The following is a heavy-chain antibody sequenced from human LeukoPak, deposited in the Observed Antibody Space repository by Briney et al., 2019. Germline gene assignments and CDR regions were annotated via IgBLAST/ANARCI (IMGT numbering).Heavy chain of an antibody. J-gene: IGHJ5*02. Sequence: SVKVSFKASGGTFSSYAISWVRQAPGQGLEWMGRIIPIFGTANYAQKFQGRVTITADKSTSTAYMELSSLRSEDTAVYYCTMYYDFWSGYWFDPWGQGTLVTVSS. CDR2: IIPIFGTA. CDR1: GGTFSSYA. D-gene: IGHD3-3*01. CDR3: TMYYDFWSGYWFDP. V-gene: IGHV1-69*06.